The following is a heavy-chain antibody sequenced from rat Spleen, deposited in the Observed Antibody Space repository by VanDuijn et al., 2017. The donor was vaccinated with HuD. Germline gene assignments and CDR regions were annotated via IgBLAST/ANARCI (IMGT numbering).Heavy chain of an antibody. V-gene: IGHV5-31*01. J-gene: IGHJ1*01. CDR1: GFTFNNYW. CDR2: ITKSGGNT. D-gene: IGHD1-6*01. Sequence: EVYLVESGGGLVQPGRSLKVSCVASGFTFNNYWMTWIRQAPGKGLEWIASITKSGGNTYYLDSVKGRFTISRDNAKSTLYLQMDSLRSEDTATYYCAGMYSTDSYWYFDVWGPGTMVTVSS. CDR3: AGMYSTDSYWYFDV.